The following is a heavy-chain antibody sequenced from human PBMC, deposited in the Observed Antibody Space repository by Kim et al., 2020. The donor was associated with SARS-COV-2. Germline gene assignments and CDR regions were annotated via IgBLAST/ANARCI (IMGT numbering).Heavy chain of an antibody. CDR1: GFTVSSNY. Sequence: GGSLRLSCAASGFTVSSNYMTWVRQAPGKGLDWVSIIYGGGSTYFAYSVKGRFTISRDNSKNTLYLQMNSLRVDDTAVYYCATSRGYNYYGIDVWGQGTTVTVSS. CDR3: ATSRGYNYYGIDV. J-gene: IGHJ6*02. CDR2: IYGGGST. D-gene: IGHD3-10*01. V-gene: IGHV3-53*01.